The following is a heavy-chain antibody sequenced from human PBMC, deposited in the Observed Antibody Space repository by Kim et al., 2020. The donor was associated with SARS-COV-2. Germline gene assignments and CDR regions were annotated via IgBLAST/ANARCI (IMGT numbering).Heavy chain of an antibody. CDR3: ARPRRLERHWFDP. D-gene: IGHD1-1*01. CDR1: GGSISTSSYY. CDR2: IYYSGST. J-gene: IGHJ5*02. V-gene: IGHV4-39*01. Sequence: SETLSLTCTVSGGSISTSSYYWGWIRQPPGKGLEWIGSIYYSGSTYYNPSLKSRVTISVDTSKNQFSLKLSSVTAADTAVYYCARPRRLERHWFDPWGQGTLVTVSS.